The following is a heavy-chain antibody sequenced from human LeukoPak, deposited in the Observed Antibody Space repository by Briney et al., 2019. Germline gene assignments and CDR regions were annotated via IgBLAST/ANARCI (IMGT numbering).Heavy chain of an antibody. D-gene: IGHD2-2*01. J-gene: IGHJ4*02. CDR3: AWSVVVPAALT. V-gene: IGHV3-21*01. CDR1: GFTFSSYS. CDR2: ISSSSSYI. Sequence: GGSLRLSCAASGFTFSSYSMNWVRQAPGKGLEWVSSISSSSSYIYYADSVKGRFTISRDNAKNSLYLQMNNLRAEGTAVYYCAWSVVVPAALTWGQGTLVTVSS.